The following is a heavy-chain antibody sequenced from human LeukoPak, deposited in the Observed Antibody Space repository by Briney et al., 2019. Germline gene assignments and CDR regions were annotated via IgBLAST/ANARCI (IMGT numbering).Heavy chain of an antibody. CDR3: ARYIVVVVAATAGAFDI. D-gene: IGHD2-15*01. J-gene: IGHJ3*02. V-gene: IGHV4-31*03. CDR1: GGSISSGGYY. Sequence: SETLSLTCTVSGGSISSGGYYWSWIRQHPGKGLEWIGYIYYSGSTYYNPSLKGRVTISVDTSKNQFSLKLSSVTAADTAVYYCARYIVVVVAATAGAFDIWGQGTMVTVSS. CDR2: IYYSGST.